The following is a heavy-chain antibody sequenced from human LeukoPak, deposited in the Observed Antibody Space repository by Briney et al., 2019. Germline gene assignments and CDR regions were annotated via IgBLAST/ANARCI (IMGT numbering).Heavy chain of an antibody. CDR3: AREGPYDSSGYPDY. Sequence: ASVKVSCKASGYTFNSYGISWVRQAPGQGREWMGWISAYNGNTKYAQKLQGRVTMTTDTSTSTAYMELRSLRSDGTAVYYCAREGPYDSSGYPDYWGQGTLVTVSS. CDR1: GYTFNSYG. CDR2: ISAYNGNT. V-gene: IGHV1-18*01. D-gene: IGHD3-22*01. J-gene: IGHJ4*02.